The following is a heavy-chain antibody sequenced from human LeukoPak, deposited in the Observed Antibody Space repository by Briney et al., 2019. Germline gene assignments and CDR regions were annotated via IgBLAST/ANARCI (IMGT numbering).Heavy chain of an antibody. CDR1: GFTFSSYG. CDR3: AKVGVDGY. V-gene: IGHV3-30*18. Sequence: GGSLRLSCAASGFTFSSYGMHWVRQAPGKGLEWVAVISYDGSNKYYADSVKGRFTISRDNSKNTLYLQMNSLKAEDTAVYYCAKVGVDGYWGQGTLVTVSS. J-gene: IGHJ4*02. CDR2: ISYDGSNK. D-gene: IGHD3-16*01.